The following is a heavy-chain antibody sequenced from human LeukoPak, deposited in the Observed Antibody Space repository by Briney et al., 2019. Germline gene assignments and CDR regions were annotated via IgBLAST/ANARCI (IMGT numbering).Heavy chain of an antibody. V-gene: IGHV3-48*04. J-gene: IGHJ4*02. CDR1: GFTFSSYG. CDR2: ISSSSSTI. Sequence: GGSLRLSCAASGFTFSSYGMNWVRQAPGKGLEWVSYISSSSSTIYYADSVKGRFTISRDNAKNSLYLQMNSLRAEDTAVYYCAREPVDTAMVPFDYWGQGTLVTVSS. CDR3: AREPVDTAMVPFDY. D-gene: IGHD5-18*01.